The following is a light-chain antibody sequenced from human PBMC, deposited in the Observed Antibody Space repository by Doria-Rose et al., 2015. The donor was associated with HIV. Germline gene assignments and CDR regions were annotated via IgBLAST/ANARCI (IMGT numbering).Light chain of an antibody. CDR2: WAS. V-gene: IGKV4-1*01. J-gene: IGKJ3*01. CDR1: QSLLYTSKNY. CDR3: QQYYDTPS. Sequence: DIRLTQSPESLGMSLGERATLNCTSNQSLLYTSKNYLAWYQQKPGQPPKLLIYWASTRQSWVPARFSGSGSGTDFTLAISSLEAEDVAVYYCQQYYDTPSFGPGTTVDIK.